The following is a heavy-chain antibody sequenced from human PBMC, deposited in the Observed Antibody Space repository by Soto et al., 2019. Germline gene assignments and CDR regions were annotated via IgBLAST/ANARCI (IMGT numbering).Heavy chain of an antibody. CDR1: GYTFTSYG. CDR3: ARVVGALGHWFDP. CDR2: ISAYNYNT. V-gene: IGHV1-18*01. D-gene: IGHD1-26*01. Sequence: QVQLVQSGAEVKKPGASVKVSCKASGYTFTSYGLSWVRQAPGQGLEWMGRISAYNYNTNYAQKLQGRVTMTTDTTTSTAYMDLRSLRSADTAVYYCARVVGALGHWFDPWGQGTLVTVSS. J-gene: IGHJ5*02.